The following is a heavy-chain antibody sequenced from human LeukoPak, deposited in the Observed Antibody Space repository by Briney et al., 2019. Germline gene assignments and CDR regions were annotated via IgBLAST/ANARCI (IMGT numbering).Heavy chain of an antibody. V-gene: IGHV1-2*02. D-gene: IGHD3-9*01. J-gene: IGHJ2*01. CDR2: INPNSAGT. CDR3: ARGPNRLRYFDWLSPEYWYFDL. Sequence: ASVKVSCKASGYTFTDYYIHWVRRAPGQGLEWMGWINPNSAGTNYAQKFQGRVTMTRDTSISSAYMELSRLRSDDTAVFYCARGPNRLRYFDWLSPEYWYFDLWGRGTLVTVSS. CDR1: GYTFTDYY.